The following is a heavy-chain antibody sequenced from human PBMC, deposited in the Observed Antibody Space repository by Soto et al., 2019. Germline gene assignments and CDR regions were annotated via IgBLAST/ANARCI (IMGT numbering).Heavy chain of an antibody. CDR2: IYYSGST. V-gene: IGHV4-59*01. Sequence: SETLSLTCTVSGGSISSYYWSWIRQPPGKGLEWIGYIYYSGSTNYNPSLKSRVTISVDTSKNQFSLKLSSVTAADTAVYYCARGYCSGGNCYRFNFDKWGQGTLVTVSS. CDR1: GGSISSYY. D-gene: IGHD2-15*01. CDR3: ARGYCSGGNCYRFNFDK. J-gene: IGHJ4*02.